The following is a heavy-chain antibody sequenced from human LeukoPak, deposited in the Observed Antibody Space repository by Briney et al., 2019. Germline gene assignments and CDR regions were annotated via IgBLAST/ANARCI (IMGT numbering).Heavy chain of an antibody. CDR2: IIPILGIA. D-gene: IGHD6-13*01. CDR1: GGIFSSYA. CDR3: AREGSSSWYPIYYYYGMDV. V-gene: IGHV1-69*04. Sequence: SVKVSCKASGGIFSSYAISWVRQAPGQGLEWMGRIIPILGIANYAQKFQGRVTITADKSTSTAYMDLSSLRSEDTAVYYCAREGSSSWYPIYYYYGMDVWGQGTTVTVSS. J-gene: IGHJ6*02.